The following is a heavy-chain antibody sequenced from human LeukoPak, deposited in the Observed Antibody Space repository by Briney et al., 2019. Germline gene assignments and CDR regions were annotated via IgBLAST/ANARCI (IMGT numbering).Heavy chain of an antibody. CDR1: GFIFSDYY. Sequence: GGSLRLSSAASGFIFSDYYMRWIRQAPGKGLEWVSCISSSSSTIYYEASVKGRFTISRDNAKNSLYLQMNSLRAEDTAVYYCAREDTAMMLGSFDYWGQGTLVTVSS. V-gene: IGHV3-11*01. J-gene: IGHJ4*02. CDR3: AREDTAMMLGSFDY. CDR2: ISSSSSTI. D-gene: IGHD5-18*01.